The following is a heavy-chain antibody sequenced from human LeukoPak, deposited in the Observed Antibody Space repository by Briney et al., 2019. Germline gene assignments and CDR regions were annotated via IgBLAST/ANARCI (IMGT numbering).Heavy chain of an antibody. Sequence: GGSLRLSCAASGFTFSSYSMNWVGQAPGKGLEGVSSISSGSSYIYYADSVKGRFTISRDNAKNSLYLQMNSLRAEDTAVYYCARRDYHGSSGYYDSSYWGQGTLVTVSS. CDR1: GFTFSSYS. CDR3: ARRDYHGSSGYYDSSY. V-gene: IGHV3-21*01. D-gene: IGHD3-22*01. CDR2: ISSGSSYI. J-gene: IGHJ4*02.